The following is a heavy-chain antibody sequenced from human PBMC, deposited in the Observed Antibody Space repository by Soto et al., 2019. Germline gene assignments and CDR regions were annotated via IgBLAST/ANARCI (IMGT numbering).Heavy chain of an antibody. J-gene: IGHJ5*02. CDR2: IYSSGST. D-gene: IGHD5-18*01. Sequence: QVQLQESGPGLVKPSETLSLTCTVSGGSVSSGSYYWSWIRQPPGKGLEWIGYIYSSGSTNYNPSLKSRVTISVDTSKNQFSLKLSSVTAADTAVYYCARAGIQLWLAWFDPWGQGTLVTVSS. CDR1: GGSVSSGSYY. CDR3: ARAGIQLWLAWFDP. V-gene: IGHV4-61*01.